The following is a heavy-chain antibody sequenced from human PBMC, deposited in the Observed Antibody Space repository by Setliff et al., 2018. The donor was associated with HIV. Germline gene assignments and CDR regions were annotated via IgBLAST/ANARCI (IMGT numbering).Heavy chain of an antibody. CDR1: GYSFSSYE. V-gene: IGHV3-48*03. J-gene: IGHJ4*02. CDR2: ISSSGSSI. D-gene: IGHD3-16*01. CDR3: ARGPYTIDY. Sequence: PGGSLRLSCAGSGYSFSSYEMNWVRQGPGKGLEWVPYISSSGSSIYYADSVKGRFTISRDNAKNSLYLQMNSLRAEDTAVYYCARGPYTIDYWGQGTLVTVS.